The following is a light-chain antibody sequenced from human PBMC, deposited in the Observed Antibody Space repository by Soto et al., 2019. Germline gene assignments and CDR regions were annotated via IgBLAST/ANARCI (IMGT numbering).Light chain of an antibody. CDR2: AAS. CDR3: QQSNRPPWT. Sequence: DIQMTQSPSSLSASVGDRVTITCRASQSISSYLNWYQQKPGKAPKLLIYAASSLQSGVPSRFSGSGSGTDFTLTISSLQPEDFATYYCQQSNRPPWTFAQGTTVEIK. V-gene: IGKV1-39*01. CDR1: QSISSY. J-gene: IGKJ1*01.